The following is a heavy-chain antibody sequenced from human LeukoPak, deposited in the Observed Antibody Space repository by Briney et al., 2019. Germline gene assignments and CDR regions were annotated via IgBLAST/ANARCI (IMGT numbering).Heavy chain of an antibody. J-gene: IGHJ4*02. CDR3: ARKYCGGDCHLDY. CDR1: RYSVTIYT. V-gene: IGHV7-4-1*02. Sequence: ASVKVSCKASRYSVTIYTLHWVRQAPGQGLEWMGWINTNTGNPTYAQGFTGRFVFSLDTSVSTAYLQISSLKAEDTAVYYCARKYCGGDCHLDYWGQGTLVTVSS. CDR2: INTNTGNP. D-gene: IGHD2-21*02.